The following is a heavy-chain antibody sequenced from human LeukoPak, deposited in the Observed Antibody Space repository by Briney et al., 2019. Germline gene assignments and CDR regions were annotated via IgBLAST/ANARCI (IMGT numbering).Heavy chain of an antibody. CDR3: ATPGRGYSYGFVY. Sequence: SEALSLTCAVYGGSFSGYYWSWIRQPPGKGLEWIGEINHSGSTNYNPSLKSRVTISVDTSKNQFSLKLSSVTAADTAVYYCATPGRGYSYGFVYWGQGTLVTVSS. CDR2: INHSGST. D-gene: IGHD5-18*01. J-gene: IGHJ4*02. V-gene: IGHV4-34*01. CDR1: GGSFSGYY.